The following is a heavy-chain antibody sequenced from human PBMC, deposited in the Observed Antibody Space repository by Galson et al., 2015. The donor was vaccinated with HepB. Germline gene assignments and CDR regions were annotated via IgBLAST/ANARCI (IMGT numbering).Heavy chain of an antibody. D-gene: IGHD1-14*01. CDR3: ARDEKTVAGPYVY. J-gene: IGHJ4*02. CDR1: GFTFTTYY. Sequence: SVKVSCKASGFTFTTYYFHWVRQAPGQGLEWMRVIDPSSDTTSYAQKLQGRVTVTRDTSTSTVYMELSNLRSEDTAVYYCARDEKTVAGPYVYWGQGTLVTVSS. CDR2: IDPSSDTT. V-gene: IGHV1-46*04.